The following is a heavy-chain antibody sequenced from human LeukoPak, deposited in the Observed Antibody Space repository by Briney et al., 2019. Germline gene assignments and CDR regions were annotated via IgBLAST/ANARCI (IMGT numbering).Heavy chain of an antibody. CDR3: ARVFSGNSYYFDY. Sequence: GGSLRLSCAASGFTFSSYAMHWVRQAPGRGLEYVSAISSNGGSTYYASSVKGRFTISRDNSKNTLYLQMGSLRAEDMAVYYCARVFSGNSYYFDYWGQGTLVTVSS. D-gene: IGHD4-23*01. CDR1: GFTFSSYA. CDR2: ISSNGGST. J-gene: IGHJ4*02. V-gene: IGHV3-64*01.